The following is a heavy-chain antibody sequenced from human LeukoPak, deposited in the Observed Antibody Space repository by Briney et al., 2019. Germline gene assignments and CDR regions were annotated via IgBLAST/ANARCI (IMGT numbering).Heavy chain of an antibody. Sequence: SETLSLTCTVSSGFVCSGSYYWTWIRQHPGKGLEWIGYISYSGSTNYNPSLKSRVTISVDTSKNQFSLNLSSVTAADTAVYYCARRGSGGRSFDIWGQGTMVTVSS. J-gene: IGHJ3*02. V-gene: IGHV4-61*01. CDR3: ARRGSGGRSFDI. CDR2: ISYSGST. D-gene: IGHD2-15*01. CDR1: SGFVCSGSYY.